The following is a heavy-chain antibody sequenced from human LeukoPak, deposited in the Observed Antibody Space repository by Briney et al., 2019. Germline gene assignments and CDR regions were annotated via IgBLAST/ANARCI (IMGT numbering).Heavy chain of an antibody. CDR2: IYYSGSI. CDR1: GGSISSSSYY. CDR3: ARVAGSTSCLDY. V-gene: IGHV4-39*07. Sequence: PSETLSLTCTVSGGSISSSSYYWGWIRQPPGKGLEWIGSIYYSGSIYYNPSLKSRVTISVDTSKNQFSLKLSSVTAADTAVYYCARVAGSTSCLDYWGQGTLVTVSS. D-gene: IGHD2-2*01. J-gene: IGHJ4*02.